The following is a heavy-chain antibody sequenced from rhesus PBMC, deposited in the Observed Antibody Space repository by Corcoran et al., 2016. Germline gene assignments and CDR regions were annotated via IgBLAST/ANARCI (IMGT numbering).Heavy chain of an antibody. Sequence: QVQLQESGPGLVKPSETLSLTCAVSGYSISSGYGWGWIRQPPGKGLEWIGQIYGGSGSTYYNPSLKSRVTVSKDTSNNQFSLNLSSVTAADTAVYYCARVDLNWYFDLWGPGT. J-gene: IGHJ2*01. CDR2: IYGGSGST. CDR1: GYSISSGYG. V-gene: IGHV4-127*01. CDR3: ARVDLNWYFDL. D-gene: IGHD5-12*01.